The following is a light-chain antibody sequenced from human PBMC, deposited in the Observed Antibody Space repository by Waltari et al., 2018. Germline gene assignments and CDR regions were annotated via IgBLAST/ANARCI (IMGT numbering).Light chain of an antibody. J-gene: IGKJ2*01. CDR2: AAT. V-gene: IGKV1-39*01. CDR3: QQSYSTPYT. Sequence: DIQMTQSPSSLSASVGDRVNITCRASQTISTYLNWYQQKPGQAPKLLIYAATSLQSGVPSRFSGSGSGTDLTLTISSLQPEDFATYYCQQSYSTPYTFGQGTKLEIK. CDR1: QTISTY.